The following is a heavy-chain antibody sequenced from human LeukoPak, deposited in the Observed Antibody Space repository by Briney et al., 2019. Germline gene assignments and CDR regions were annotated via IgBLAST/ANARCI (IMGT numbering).Heavy chain of an antibody. V-gene: IGHV4-30-4*01. J-gene: IGHJ5*02. CDR1: GGSISSGDYH. D-gene: IGHD3-10*01. CDR3: ARGYGSGSYYYGWFDP. Sequence: SQTLSLTCTVSGGSISSGDYHWNWIRQSPGKGLEWIGFIHDSGSTYYNPSLKSRLTISVDMPKKQISLKLSSVTAADTAVYYCARGYGSGSYYYGWFDPWGQGTLVTVSS. CDR2: IHDSGST.